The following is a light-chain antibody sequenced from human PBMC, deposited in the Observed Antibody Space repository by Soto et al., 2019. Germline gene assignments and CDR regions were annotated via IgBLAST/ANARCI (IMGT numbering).Light chain of an antibody. Sequence: DIQMTQSPSSLSASVGDRVTITCRASQGISNYLAWYQQIPGQVPKLLISAASTLQPGVPSRFSGSGSGTDFTITISSLQPEDVATYYCQKYTNVPAFGGGTKVEIK. J-gene: IGKJ4*01. CDR3: QKYTNVPA. V-gene: IGKV1-27*01. CDR2: AAS. CDR1: QGISNY.